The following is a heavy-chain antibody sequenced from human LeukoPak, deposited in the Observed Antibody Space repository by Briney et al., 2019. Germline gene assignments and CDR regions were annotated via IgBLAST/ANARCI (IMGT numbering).Heavy chain of an antibody. CDR2: INHSGST. Sequence: SETLSLTCAVYGGSFGGYYWSWIRQPPGKGLEWIGEINHSGSTNYNPSLKSRVTISVDTSKNQFSLELSSVTAADTAVYYCARVPIVVVPAAMYVYGMDVWGKGTTVTVSS. CDR1: GGSFGGYY. D-gene: IGHD2-2*01. CDR3: ARVPIVVVPAAMYVYGMDV. J-gene: IGHJ6*04. V-gene: IGHV4-34*01.